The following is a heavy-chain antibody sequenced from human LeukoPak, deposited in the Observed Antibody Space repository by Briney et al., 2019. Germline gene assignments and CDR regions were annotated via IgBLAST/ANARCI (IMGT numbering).Heavy chain of an antibody. J-gene: IGHJ4*02. CDR3: ARVPDYGDH. CDR1: GFTFSSYT. V-gene: IGHV3-21*01. Sequence: GGSLRLSCAASGFTFSSYTMTWVRQAPGKGLECVSCISRSSYIYYADSVKGRFTISRDDAKNSLYLQMNSLRAEDTAVYYCARVPDYGDHWGQGTLVTVSS. CDR2: ISRSSYI.